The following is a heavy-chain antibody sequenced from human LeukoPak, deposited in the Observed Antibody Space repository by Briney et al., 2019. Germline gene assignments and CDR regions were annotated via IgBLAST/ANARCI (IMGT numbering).Heavy chain of an antibody. Sequence: GGSLRLSCEASGLIFSRSTISWVRQVPGKGLEWVSYITGNSGTIYYADSVRGRFSVSRDNAKNSVFLQMNGLRVEDTAVYYCAREFLGGQGTLVTVSS. V-gene: IGHV3-48*04. J-gene: IGHJ4*02. CDR1: GLIFSRST. CDR3: AREFL. CDR2: ITGNSGTI.